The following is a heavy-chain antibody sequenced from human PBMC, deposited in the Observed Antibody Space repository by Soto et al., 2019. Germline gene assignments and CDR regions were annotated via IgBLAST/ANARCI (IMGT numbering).Heavy chain of an antibody. CDR3: ARGTGYYRNFDS. V-gene: IGHV4-38-2*01. CDR2: IFANGHT. D-gene: IGHD3-9*01. CDR1: GYSISSGYY. J-gene: IGHJ4*02. Sequence: SETLSLTCAVSGYSISSGYYWGWIRQPPGKGLEWIGLIFANGHTDYNPSLKSRVTMSVDASKNQFSLRLTSMTAADTAVYFCARGTGYYRNFDSWGQGTLVTVSA.